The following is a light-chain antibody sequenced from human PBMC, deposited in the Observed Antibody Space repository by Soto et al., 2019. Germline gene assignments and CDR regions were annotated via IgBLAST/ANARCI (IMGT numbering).Light chain of an antibody. J-gene: IGKJ5*01. CDR1: QSVSSSY. CDR3: QQYYNWPRT. CDR2: GAS. V-gene: IGKV3-20*01. Sequence: EIVLTQSPGTLSLSPGERATLSCRASQSVSSSYLAWYQQKPGQAPRLLIYGASSRATGIPDRFSGSESGTDFTLTISRLEPEDFAVYYCQQYYNWPRTFGQGTRLEI.